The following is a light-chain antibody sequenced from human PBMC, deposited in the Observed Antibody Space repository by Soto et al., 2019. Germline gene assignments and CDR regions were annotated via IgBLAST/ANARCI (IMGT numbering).Light chain of an antibody. CDR2: GAS. J-gene: IGKJ1*01. CDR1: QSISSN. Sequence: EIVMTQSPATLSVSPGERATLSCRASQSISSNLAWYQQKPGQAPRLLIYGASTRATGVPARFSGSGSETELTLNISSLQSEDFAVYYCQQYNNWPPWTFGQGTKVEIK. CDR3: QQYNNWPPWT. V-gene: IGKV3-15*01.